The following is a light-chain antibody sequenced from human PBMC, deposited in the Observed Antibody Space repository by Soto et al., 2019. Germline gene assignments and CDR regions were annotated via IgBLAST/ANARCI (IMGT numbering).Light chain of an antibody. CDR3: QHFKSFPIT. V-gene: IGKV1-5*03. CDR1: QSISVW. J-gene: IGKJ5*01. Sequence: DIQMTQSPSTLSASVGDRVTITCRASQSISVWLAWYQQKAGKAPNLLLYKASRLESGVPSRFSGSGSGTDFTLTISSLQPEDFATYYCQHFKSFPITFGQGTRLEIK. CDR2: KAS.